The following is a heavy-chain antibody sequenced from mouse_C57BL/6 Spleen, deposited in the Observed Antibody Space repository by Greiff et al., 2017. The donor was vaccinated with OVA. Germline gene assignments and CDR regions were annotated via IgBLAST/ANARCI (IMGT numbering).Heavy chain of an antibody. J-gene: IGHJ1*03. CDR1: GFSLSTFGMG. CDR2: IWWDDDK. D-gene: IGHD2-5*01. CDR3: ARIGEPSNYETDWYFDV. V-gene: IGHV8-8*01. Sequence: QVTLKESGPGILQPSPTLSLTCSFSGFSLSTFGMGVGWIRQPSGKGLEWLAHIWWDDDKYYNPALKSRPTISKDTSKNQVFLKIANVDTADTATYDCARIGEPSNYETDWYFDVWGTGTTVTVSS.